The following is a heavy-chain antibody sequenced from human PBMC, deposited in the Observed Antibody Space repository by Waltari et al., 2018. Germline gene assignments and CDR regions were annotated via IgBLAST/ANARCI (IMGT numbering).Heavy chain of an antibody. D-gene: IGHD1-26*01. CDR3: ARPDSGSYGGYFDY. Sequence: QVQLVQSGAEVKKPGSSVKVSCKASGGTFSSYAISWVRQAPGQGLEWMGGIIPICGTASYAQKFQGRVTITADESTSTAYMELSSLRSEDTAVYYCARPDSGSYGGYFDYWGQGTLVTVSS. CDR2: IIPICGTA. CDR1: GGTFSSYA. J-gene: IGHJ4*02. V-gene: IGHV1-69*01.